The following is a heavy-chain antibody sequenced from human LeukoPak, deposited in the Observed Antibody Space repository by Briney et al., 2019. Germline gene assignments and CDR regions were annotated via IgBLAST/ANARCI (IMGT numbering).Heavy chain of an antibody. Sequence: GGSLRLSCAASGFTFSSYGMHWVRQAPGKGLEWVAVISYDGSNKYYADSVKGRFTISRDNSKNTLYLQMNSLRAEDTAVYYCAKLYCSGGSCYSGYGQPREYYYYYYMDVWGKGTTVTVSS. CDR3: AKLYCSGGSCYSGYGQPREYYYYYYMDV. CDR2: ISYDGSNK. J-gene: IGHJ6*03. D-gene: IGHD2-15*01. CDR1: GFTFSSYG. V-gene: IGHV3-30*18.